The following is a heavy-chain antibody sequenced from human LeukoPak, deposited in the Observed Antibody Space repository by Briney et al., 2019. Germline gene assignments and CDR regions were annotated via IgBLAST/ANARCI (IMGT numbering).Heavy chain of an antibody. V-gene: IGHV3-13*01. Sequence: GGSLRLSCAASGFTFSSYDMLWVRQATGKGLEWVSAIGTAGDTYYPGSVKGRFTISRENAKNSLYLQMNSLRAEDTAVYYCVRYSSSGEFDYWGQGTLVTVSS. CDR1: GFTFSSYD. D-gene: IGHD6-13*01. CDR2: IGTAGDT. CDR3: VRYSSSGEFDY. J-gene: IGHJ4*02.